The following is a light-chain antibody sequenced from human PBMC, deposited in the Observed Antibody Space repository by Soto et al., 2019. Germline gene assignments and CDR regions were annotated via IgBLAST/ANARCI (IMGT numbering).Light chain of an antibody. CDR2: DVS. CDR3: SSYTSSSTLVV. Sequence: QSALTQPASVSGSPGQSITISCTGTSSDVGGYNYVSWYQQHPGKAPKLRIYDVSNRPTGGSNRFSGSKSGNTASLTISGLHSYDEADYYGSSYTSSSTLVVFGRGTKLTVL. J-gene: IGLJ2*01. CDR1: SSDVGGYNY. V-gene: IGLV2-14*01.